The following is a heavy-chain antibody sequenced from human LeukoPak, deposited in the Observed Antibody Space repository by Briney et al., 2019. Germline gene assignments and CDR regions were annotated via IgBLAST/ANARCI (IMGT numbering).Heavy chain of an antibody. CDR2: INCNSGDT. CDR1: GYTFTGYY. CDR3: ARNGEI. V-gene: IGHV1-2*02. D-gene: IGHD3-10*01. J-gene: IGHJ4*02. Sequence: GASVTVSCKASGYTFTGYYMHWMRQAPGQGPEWMGWINCNSGDTIYAQKFQGRVTMTRDTSISTAYMELSRLTYDDMAVYYCARNGEIWGQGTLVTVSS.